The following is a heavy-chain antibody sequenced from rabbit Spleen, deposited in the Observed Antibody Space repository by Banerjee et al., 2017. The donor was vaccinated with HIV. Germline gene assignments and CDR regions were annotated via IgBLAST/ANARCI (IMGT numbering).Heavy chain of an antibody. CDR2: IYGGSSGST. J-gene: IGHJ6*01. D-gene: IGHD8-1*01. Sequence: LVESGGDLVKPGASLTLTCTASGFSFSSSYYMCWVRQAPGKGLECIACIYGGSSGSTYYASWAKGRFTISKTSSTTVTLQMTSLTAADTATYFCARDTGSSFSSYGMDLWGQGTLVTVS. CDR1: GFSFSSSYY. V-gene: IGHV1S40*01. CDR3: ARDTGSSFSSYGMDL.